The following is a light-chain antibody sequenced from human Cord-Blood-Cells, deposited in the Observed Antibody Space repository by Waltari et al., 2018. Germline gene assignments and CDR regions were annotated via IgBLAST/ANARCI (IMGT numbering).Light chain of an antibody. V-gene: IGKV1-39*01. CDR3: QQCYSTPPLT. CDR1: QSISSY. J-gene: IGKJ4*01. CDR2: AAS. Sequence: DLQMTQSQSSLSASVGDRVTITCRASQSISSYLNWYQQKPGKAPKLLIYAASSLQSGVPSRFSGSGSGTDFTLTISSLQPEDFATYYCQQCYSTPPLTFGGGTKVEI.